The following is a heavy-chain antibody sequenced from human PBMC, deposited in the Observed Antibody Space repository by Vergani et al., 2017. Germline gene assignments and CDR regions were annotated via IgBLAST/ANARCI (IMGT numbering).Heavy chain of an antibody. CDR1: GGSISSGSYY. D-gene: IGHD1-1*01. Sequence: QVQLQESGPGLVKPSQTLSLTCTVSGGSISSGSYYWSWIRQPAGKGLEWIGRIYTSGSTNYNPSLKSRVTISVDTSKNQFSLKLSSVTAADTAVYYCARLQPTTEDLDYWGQGTLVTVSS. J-gene: IGHJ4*02. CDR3: ARLQPTTEDLDY. CDR2: IYTSGST. V-gene: IGHV4-61*02.